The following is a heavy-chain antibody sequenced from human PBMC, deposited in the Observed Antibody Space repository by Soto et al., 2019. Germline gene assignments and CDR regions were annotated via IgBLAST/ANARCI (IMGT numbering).Heavy chain of an antibody. J-gene: IGHJ1*01. CDR3: ANSDGPPYSQH. CDR2: ISDGGANT. V-gene: IGHV3-23*01. Sequence: EVQLLESGGGLVQPGGSLRLSCAASGFTFSTYAMSWVRQAPGNGLEWVSAISDGGANTYYADSVKGRFTISRDNSKNTRYLQNTGLRDEDSGISYCANSDGPPYSQHWGQGTLVTVSS. CDR1: GFTFSTYA. D-gene: IGHD3-10*01.